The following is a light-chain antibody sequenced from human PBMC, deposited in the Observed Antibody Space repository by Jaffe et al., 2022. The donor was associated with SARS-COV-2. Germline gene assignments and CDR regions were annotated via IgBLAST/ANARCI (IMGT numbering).Light chain of an antibody. CDR3: QQYNNWPPLT. V-gene: IGKV3-15*01. J-gene: IGKJ4*01. Sequence: EIVMTQSPATLSVSPGERATLSCRASQSVGSNLAWYQKKPGQAPRLLIYGASARATGIAARFSGSGSGTEFTLTISSLQSEDFAVYYCQQYNNWPPLTFGGGTRVEIK. CDR2: GAS. CDR1: QSVGSN.